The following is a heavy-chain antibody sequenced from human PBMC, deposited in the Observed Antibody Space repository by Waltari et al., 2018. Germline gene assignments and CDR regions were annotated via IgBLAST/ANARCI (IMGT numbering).Heavy chain of an antibody. CDR2: INHSGST. CDR3: ARVRVRDYVWGSYRYTRVFDY. V-gene: IGHV4-34*01. J-gene: IGHJ4*02. CDR1: GGTFSSYT. Sequence: QVQLVQSGAEVKKPGSSVKVSCKASGGTFSSYTISWVRQAPGQGLEWIGEINHSGSTNYHPSLKSRVTISVDTAKNQFSLKLGSVTAADTAVYYWARVRVRDYVWGSYRYTRVFDYWGQGTLVTVSS. D-gene: IGHD3-16*02.